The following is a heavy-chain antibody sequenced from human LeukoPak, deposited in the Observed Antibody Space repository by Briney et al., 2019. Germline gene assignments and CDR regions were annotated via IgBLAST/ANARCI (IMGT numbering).Heavy chain of an antibody. Sequence: GGSLRLSCAASGFSFGSYNMNWVRQAPGKVLEWVTSITTSSTYTFYADSVKGRFTISRDNAKNSLYLQMNSLRVEDTAVYYCARDPYSGSYGDSYYYYMDVWGKGTTVTISS. J-gene: IGHJ6*03. V-gene: IGHV3-21*01. CDR3: ARDPYSGSYGDSYYYYMDV. CDR1: GFSFGSYN. D-gene: IGHD1-26*01. CDR2: ITTSSTYT.